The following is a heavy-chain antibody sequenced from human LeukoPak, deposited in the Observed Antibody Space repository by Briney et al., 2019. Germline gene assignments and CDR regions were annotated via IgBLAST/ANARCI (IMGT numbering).Heavy chain of an antibody. CDR1: GFTFDDYA. CDR2: ISWNSGSI. CDR3: AKDTGDSSGYYAFDI. J-gene: IGHJ3*02. D-gene: IGHD3-22*01. Sequence: PGGSLRLSCAASGFTFDDYAMHWVRQAPGKGLEWVSGISWNSGSIGYADSVKGRFTTSRDNAKNSLYLQMNSLRAEDTALYYCAKDTGDSSGYYAFDIWGQGTMVTVSS. V-gene: IGHV3-9*01.